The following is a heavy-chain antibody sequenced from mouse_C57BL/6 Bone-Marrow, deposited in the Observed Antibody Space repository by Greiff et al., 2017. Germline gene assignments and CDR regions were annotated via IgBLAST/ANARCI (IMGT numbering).Heavy chain of an antibody. V-gene: IGHV1-69*01. CDR3: APLLPTGFDY. CDR2: IEPSDSYT. CDR1: GYTFTSYW. D-gene: IGHD1-2*01. J-gene: IGHJ2*01. Sequence: QVQLQQPGAELVMPGASVKLSCKASGYTFTSYWMHWVKQRPGQGLEWIGEIEPSDSYTNYNQKFKGKSTLTVDKSSSTAYMQLSSLTSEDSAVYYCAPLLPTGFDYWGQGTTLTVSS.